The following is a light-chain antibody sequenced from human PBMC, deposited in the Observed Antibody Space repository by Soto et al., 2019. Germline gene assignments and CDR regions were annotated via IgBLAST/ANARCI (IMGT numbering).Light chain of an antibody. CDR1: STNIGAGYH. CDR3: QSFDNTLSGQVV. J-gene: IGLJ2*01. CDR2: DNN. Sequence: QSVLTQPPSVSGAPGQRIAISCTGNSTNIGAGYHVHWYQHLPGTAPKLLIYDNNNRPSGVPDRFSGSKSGTSASLAITGLQGEDEAAYYCQSFDNTLSGQVVFGGGTKVTVL. V-gene: IGLV1-40*01.